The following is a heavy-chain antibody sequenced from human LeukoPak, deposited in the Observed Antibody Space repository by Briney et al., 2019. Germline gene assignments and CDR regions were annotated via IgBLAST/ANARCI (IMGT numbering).Heavy chain of an antibody. J-gene: IGHJ4*02. CDR1: GGTFSSYG. D-gene: IGHD1-7*01. CDR2: ISAYNGNT. CDR3: ARGELELPSADY. Sequence: GSSVKVSCKASGGTFSSYGISWVRQAPGQGLEWMGWISAYNGNTNYAQKLQGRVTMTTDTSTSTAYMELRSLRSDDTAVYYCARGELELPSADYWGQGTLVTVSS. V-gene: IGHV1-18*01.